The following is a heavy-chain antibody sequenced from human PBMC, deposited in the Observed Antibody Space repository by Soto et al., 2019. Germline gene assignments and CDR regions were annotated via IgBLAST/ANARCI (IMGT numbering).Heavy chain of an antibody. CDR3: ARAREFSGSGFDY. Sequence: EVQLAESGGGLVQPGGSLRLSCAATGFTFRNFAMSWVRQAPGKGLVWVSLVTGSGGSTFHAASVKGRFIMSRDNAKDTMYLQMNSLRAADTAVYYCARAREFSGSGFDYWGQGTLVTVSS. J-gene: IGHJ4*02. CDR1: GFTFRNFA. V-gene: IGHV3-23*04. CDR2: VTGSGGST. D-gene: IGHD3-10*01.